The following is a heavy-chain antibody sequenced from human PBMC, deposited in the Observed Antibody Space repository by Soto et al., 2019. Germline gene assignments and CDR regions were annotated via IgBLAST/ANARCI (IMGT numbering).Heavy chain of an antibody. D-gene: IGHD2-2*01. CDR3: ARRGSGSSTSWYRGFAFDI. Sequence: GESLKISCKGSGYSFTSYWIGWVRQMPGKGLEWMGIIYPGDSDTRYSPSFQGQATISADKSISTAYLQWSSLKASDTAMYYCARRGSGSSTSWYRGFAFDIWGPGTMVTVSS. V-gene: IGHV5-51*01. CDR2: IYPGDSDT. CDR1: GYSFTSYW. J-gene: IGHJ3*02.